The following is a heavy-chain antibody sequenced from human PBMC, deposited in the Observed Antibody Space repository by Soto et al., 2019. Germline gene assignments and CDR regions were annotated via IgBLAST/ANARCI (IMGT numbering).Heavy chain of an antibody. CDR3: ARAEVAATSVADD. D-gene: IGHD1-26*01. J-gene: IGHJ4*02. CDR2: MSITEDT. V-gene: IGHV4-4*07. CDR1: GASISDFY. Sequence: SETLSLTCTVSGASISDFYWSWIRQPAGMGLEFIGRMSITEDTYYKSSLRSRLSMSIDTSKNQFSLNLTSVTAADTAIYYCARAEVAATSVADDWGQGILVTVSS.